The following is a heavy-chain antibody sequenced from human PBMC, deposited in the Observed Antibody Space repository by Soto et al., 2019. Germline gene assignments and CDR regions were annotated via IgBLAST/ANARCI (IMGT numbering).Heavy chain of an antibody. J-gene: IGHJ4*02. D-gene: IGHD6-13*01. Sequence: ASVKVSCKASGCTFSSYTISCVRQAPGQGLEWMGRIIPILGIANYAQKFQGRVTITADKSTSTAYMELSSLRSEDTAVYYCASSGLADTRNEIDYWGQGTLVTVSS. CDR3: ASSGLADTRNEIDY. CDR2: IIPILGIA. V-gene: IGHV1-69*02. CDR1: GCTFSSYT.